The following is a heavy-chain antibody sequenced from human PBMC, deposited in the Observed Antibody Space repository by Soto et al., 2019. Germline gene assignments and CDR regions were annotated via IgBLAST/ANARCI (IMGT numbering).Heavy chain of an antibody. Sequence: HEHLVQSGAEVKRPGASLKVSCKASGYSFTGYYIHWVRQAPGQGLEWTGWINPDSGATNYAQNFQGRVTLTSDTSISTASMDLTSLTSDDTAVYYCARGDYGTGGYPFPYFDYWGQGTLVIVSS. CDR3: ARGDYGTGGYPFPYFDY. V-gene: IGHV1-2*02. CDR2: INPDSGAT. CDR1: GYSFTGYY. D-gene: IGHD2-8*02. J-gene: IGHJ4*02.